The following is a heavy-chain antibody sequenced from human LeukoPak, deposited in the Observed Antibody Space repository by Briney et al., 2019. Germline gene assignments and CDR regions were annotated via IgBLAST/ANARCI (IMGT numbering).Heavy chain of an antibody. CDR3: ARRDIVVVPAAIGLDP. D-gene: IGHD2-2*01. Sequence: PSETLSLTCAVYGGSFSGYYWSWIRQPPGKGLEWIGEINHSGSTNYNPSLKSRVTISVDTSKNQFSLKLSSVTAADTAVYYCARRDIVVVPAAIGLDPWGQGTLVTVSS. CDR2: INHSGST. V-gene: IGHV4-34*01. J-gene: IGHJ5*02. CDR1: GGSFSGYY.